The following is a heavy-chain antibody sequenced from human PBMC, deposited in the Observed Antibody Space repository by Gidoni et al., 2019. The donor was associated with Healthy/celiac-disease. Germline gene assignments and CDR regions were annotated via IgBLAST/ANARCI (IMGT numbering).Heavy chain of an antibody. CDR2: IIPILGIA. J-gene: IGHJ3*02. V-gene: IGHV1-69*04. Sequence: QVQLVQSGAEVKKPGSSVKVSCKASGGTFSSDAISWVRQAPGQGLEWMGRIIPILGIANYAQKFQGRVTITADKSTSTAYMELSSLRSEDTAVYYCAGTGYSSSWYGDAFDIWGQGTMVTVSS. CDR1: GGTFSSDA. CDR3: AGTGYSSSWYGDAFDI. D-gene: IGHD6-13*01.